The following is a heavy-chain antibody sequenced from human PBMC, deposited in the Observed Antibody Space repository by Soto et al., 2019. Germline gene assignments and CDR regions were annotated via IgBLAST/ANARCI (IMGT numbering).Heavy chain of an antibody. V-gene: IGHV4-61*08. Sequence: SETLSLTCTVSGATVSRGDYFWTWIRQPPGKGLEWIGYIYGTGTTNYAPSLKSRVTMSLHTSKNQFSLTLNSVTAADTAMYYCAGFSSGTYLFGLWGPGTLVTVSS. D-gene: IGHD1-26*01. CDR2: IYGTGTT. CDR3: AGFSSGTYLFGL. J-gene: IGHJ4*02. CDR1: GATVSRGDYF.